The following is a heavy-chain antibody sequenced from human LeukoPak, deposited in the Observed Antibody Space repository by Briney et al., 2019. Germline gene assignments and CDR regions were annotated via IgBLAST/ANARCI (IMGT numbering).Heavy chain of an antibody. CDR1: GGSISSSSYY. CDR3: ARIVVVPAAIADASSRGWFDP. CDR2: IYYSGST. Sequence: SETLSLTCTVSGGSISSSSYYWGWIRQPPGKGLEWIGSIYYSGSTYYNPSLKSRVTISVDTSKNQFSLKLSSVTAADTAVYYCARIVVVPAAIADASSRGWFDPWGQGTLVTVSS. V-gene: IGHV4-39*07. J-gene: IGHJ5*02. D-gene: IGHD2-2*01.